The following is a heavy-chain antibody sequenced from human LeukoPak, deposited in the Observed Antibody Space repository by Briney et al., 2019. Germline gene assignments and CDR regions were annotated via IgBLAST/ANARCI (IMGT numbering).Heavy chain of an antibody. J-gene: IGHJ6*03. CDR3: ARVAIAAAGRAGFYYYYYYMDV. CDR1: GFTFDDYA. D-gene: IGHD6-13*01. Sequence: PGRSLRLSCAASGFTFDDYAMHWVRQAPGKGLEWVSGISWNSGSIGYADSVKGRFTISRDNAKNSLYLQMNSLRAEDTALYYCARVAIAAAGRAGFYYYYYYMDVWGNGTTVTVSS. V-gene: IGHV3-9*01. CDR2: ISWNSGSI.